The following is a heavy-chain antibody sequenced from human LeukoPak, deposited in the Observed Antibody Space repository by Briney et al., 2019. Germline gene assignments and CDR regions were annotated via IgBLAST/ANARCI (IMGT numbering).Heavy chain of an antibody. CDR1: GFTFSSYA. J-gene: IGHJ6*02. V-gene: IGHV3-23*01. Sequence: GGSLRLSCAASGFTFSSYAMSWVRQAPGKGLEWVSAISGSGGSTYYADSVKGRFTISRDNSKNTLYLQMNSLRAEDTAVYYCAKVGGSYLYYYYGMDVWGQGTTVTVSS. D-gene: IGHD1-26*01. CDR3: AKVGGSYLYYYYGMDV. CDR2: ISGSGGST.